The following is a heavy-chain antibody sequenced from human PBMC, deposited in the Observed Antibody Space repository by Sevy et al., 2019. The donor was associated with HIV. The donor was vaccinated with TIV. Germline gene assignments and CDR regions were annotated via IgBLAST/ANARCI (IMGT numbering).Heavy chain of an antibody. Sequence: ASVKVSCKASGYTFTGYYMHWVRQAPGQGLEWMGRINPNSGGTNYAQKFQGRVTMTRDTSISTAYMELSRLRSDDTAVYYCVRDATNYYYGMDVWGQGTTVTVSS. D-gene: IGHD4-17*01. CDR3: VRDATNYYYGMDV. V-gene: IGHV1-2*06. J-gene: IGHJ6*02. CDR2: INPNSGGT. CDR1: GYTFTGYY.